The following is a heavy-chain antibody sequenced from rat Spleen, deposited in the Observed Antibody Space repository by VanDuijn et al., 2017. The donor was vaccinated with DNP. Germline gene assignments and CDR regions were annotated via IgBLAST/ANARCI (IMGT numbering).Heavy chain of an antibody. J-gene: IGHJ2*01. V-gene: IGHV5-22*01. CDR2: ISYDGGGT. CDR1: GFTFSDYY. CDR3: ARHPLYGGYMYFDS. D-gene: IGHD1-11*01. Sequence: EVQLVESGGGLVQPGRSLKLSCGGSGFTFSDYYMAWVRQSPTKGLEWVAYISYDGGGTYNGDSGKGRFTISRDNGKNSLYLHMDSLKSEDTATYYCARHPLYGGYMYFDSWGQGVMVTVSS.